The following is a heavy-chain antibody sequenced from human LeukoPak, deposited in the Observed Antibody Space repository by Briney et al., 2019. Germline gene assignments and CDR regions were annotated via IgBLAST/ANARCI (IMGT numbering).Heavy chain of an antibody. Sequence: PGRSLRLSCAASGFTFSNYALHRVRQAPGKGLEWLAIISYDGSNKYYADSVKGRFTISRDNSKNTLYLQMNSLRPEDTAVYYCSRTFGYSYGKEFDYWGQGTLVTVSS. CDR3: SRTFGYSYGKEFDY. D-gene: IGHD5-18*01. CDR2: ISYDGSNK. V-gene: IGHV3-30-3*01. J-gene: IGHJ4*02. CDR1: GFTFSNYA.